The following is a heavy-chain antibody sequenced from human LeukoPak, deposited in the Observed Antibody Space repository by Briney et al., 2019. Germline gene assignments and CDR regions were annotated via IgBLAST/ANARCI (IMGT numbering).Heavy chain of an antibody. D-gene: IGHD3-22*01. CDR3: ARGYYDSSGSLDY. Sequence: KPSETLSLTCTVSGGSISSYYWSWIRQPPGKGLEWIGYIYYSGSTNYNPSLKSRVTISVDTSKNQFSLKLSSVTAADTAVYYCARGYYDSSGSLDYWGQGTLVTVSS. CDR2: IYYSGST. J-gene: IGHJ4*02. V-gene: IGHV4-59*01. CDR1: GGSISSYY.